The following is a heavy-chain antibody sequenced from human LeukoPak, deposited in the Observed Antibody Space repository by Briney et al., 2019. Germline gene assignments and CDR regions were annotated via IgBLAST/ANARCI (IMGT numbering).Heavy chain of an antibody. CDR3: ARGDYVLIDY. J-gene: IGHJ4*02. CDR1: EFTLGSYR. V-gene: IGHV3-48*01. Sequence: GGSLRLSCAASEFTLGSYRMNWVRQAQGKGLEWVSYISSSSSTIYYADSVKGRFTISRDNAKNSLYLQMNSLRAEDTAVYYCARGDYVLIDYWGQGTLVTVSS. D-gene: IGHD4-17*01. CDR2: ISSSSSTI.